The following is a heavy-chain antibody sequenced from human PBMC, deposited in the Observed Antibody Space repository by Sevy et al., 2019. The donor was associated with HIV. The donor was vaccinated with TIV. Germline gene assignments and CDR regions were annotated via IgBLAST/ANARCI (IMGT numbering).Heavy chain of an antibody. CDR1: GFTVSSNY. J-gene: IGHJ6*02. CDR2: IYSGGST. Sequence: GGSLRLSCAASGFTVSSNYMSWVRQAPGKGLEWVSVIYSGGSTYYADFVKGRFTISRDNSKNTLYLQMNSLRAEDTAVYYCARARGGYSYGYYYYYGMYVWGQGTTVTVSS. CDR3: ARARGGYSYGYYYYYGMYV. V-gene: IGHV3-53*01. D-gene: IGHD5-18*01.